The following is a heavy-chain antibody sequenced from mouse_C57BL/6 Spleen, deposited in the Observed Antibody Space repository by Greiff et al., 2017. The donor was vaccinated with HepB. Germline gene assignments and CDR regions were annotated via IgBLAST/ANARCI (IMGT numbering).Heavy chain of an antibody. D-gene: IGHD2-1*01. CDR3: AIDYGNSVYFAY. CDR1: GYTFTSYG. CDR2: IYPRSGNT. J-gene: IGHJ3*01. V-gene: IGHV1-81*01. Sequence: VQLQQSGAELARPGASVKLSCKASGYTFTSYGISWVKQRTGQGLEWIGEIYPRSGNTYYNEKFKGKATLTADKSSSTAYMELRSLTSEGSAVYFCAIDYGNSVYFAYCGHGTLVSVSA.